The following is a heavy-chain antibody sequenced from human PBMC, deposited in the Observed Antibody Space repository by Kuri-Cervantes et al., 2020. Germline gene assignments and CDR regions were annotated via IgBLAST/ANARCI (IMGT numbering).Heavy chain of an antibody. D-gene: IGHD3-3*01. Sequence: ASVKVSCKASGYTFTSYGISWVRQAPGQGLEWMGWISAYNGNTNYAQKLQGRVTMTTDTSTSTAYMELSSLRSEDTALYYCARVSGTYSYNAFDYWGQGTLVTVSS. CDR2: ISAYNGNT. J-gene: IGHJ4*02. CDR3: ARVSGTYSYNAFDY. CDR1: GYTFTSYG. V-gene: IGHV1-18*01.